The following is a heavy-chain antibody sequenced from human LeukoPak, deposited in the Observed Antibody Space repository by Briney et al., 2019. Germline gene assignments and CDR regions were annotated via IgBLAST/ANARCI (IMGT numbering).Heavy chain of an antibody. Sequence: PSETLSLTCTVSGGSISSYYWSWIRQPPGKGLEWIGYIYYSGSTNYNPSLKSRVTISVDTSKNQFSLKLSSVTAEDTAVYYCASVFLPHLKSDTAMDNWFDPWGQGTLVTVSS. D-gene: IGHD5-18*01. V-gene: IGHV4-59*01. CDR3: ASVFLPHLKSDTAMDNWFDP. J-gene: IGHJ5*02. CDR2: IYYSGST. CDR1: GGSISSYY.